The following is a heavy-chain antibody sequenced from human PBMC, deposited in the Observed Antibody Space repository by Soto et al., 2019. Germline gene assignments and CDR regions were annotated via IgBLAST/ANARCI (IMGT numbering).Heavy chain of an antibody. CDR3: ALGFGVVINSFDY. Sequence: QVQLQESGPGLVKPSETLSLTCTVSGGSISSYYWNWIRQSPGKGLEWIGYIHYSGGTNYNPSLKSRVTISVDTSKNQFSLNLSSVIAADTAVHYCALGFGVVINSFDYWGQGTLVTVSS. CDR1: GGSISSYY. V-gene: IGHV4-59*01. D-gene: IGHD3-3*01. CDR2: IHYSGGT. J-gene: IGHJ4*02.